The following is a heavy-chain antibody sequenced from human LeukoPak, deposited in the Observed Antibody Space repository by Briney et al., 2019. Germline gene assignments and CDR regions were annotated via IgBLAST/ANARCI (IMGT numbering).Heavy chain of an antibody. V-gene: IGHV3-23*01. CDR2: ISTNSANT. J-gene: IGHJ4*02. CDR1: GFTFSTYG. D-gene: IGHD6-6*01. Sequence: GGSLRLSCAASGFTFSTYGMNWVRQAPGKGLEWVSTISTNSANTYYTDSVKGRFTISRDNSKNTLFMQMNSLRAEDAAVYYCAKGQSTIATRSFDSWGQGTLVTVSS. CDR3: AKGQSTIATRSFDS.